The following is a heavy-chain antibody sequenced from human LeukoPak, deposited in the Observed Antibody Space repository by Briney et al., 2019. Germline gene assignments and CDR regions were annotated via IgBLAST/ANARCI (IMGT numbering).Heavy chain of an antibody. CDR3: ARPNGDYYNWFDP. CDR2: INPKSGDT. CDR1: GYTFTGYY. J-gene: IGHJ5*02. Sequence: ASVMLSCKASGYTFTGYYIHWVRQAPGQGLEWMGWINPKSGDTNYAQEFQDRVTLTRDTSISTAYMELTDLRSDDTAVYYCARPNGDYYNWFDPWGQGTLVTVSS. D-gene: IGHD4-17*01. V-gene: IGHV1-2*02.